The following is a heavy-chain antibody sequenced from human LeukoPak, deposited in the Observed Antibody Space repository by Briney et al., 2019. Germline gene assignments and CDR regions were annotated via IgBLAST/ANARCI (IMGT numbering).Heavy chain of an antibody. V-gene: IGHV4-30-2*01. CDR3: ARYSTTWPYWFFDL. J-gene: IGHJ2*01. CDR1: GGSISSGGYS. Sequence: SETLSLTCAVSGGSISSGGYSWSWIRQPPGNGLEWIGYISHSGSTYYNPSLKSRVTISVDKSKNQFSLELTSVTAADTAVYYCARYSTTWPYWFFDLWGRGTLVTVSS. D-gene: IGHD6-13*01. CDR2: ISHSGST.